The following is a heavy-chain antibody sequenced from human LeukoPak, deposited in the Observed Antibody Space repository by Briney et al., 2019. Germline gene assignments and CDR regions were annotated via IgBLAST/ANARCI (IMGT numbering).Heavy chain of an antibody. CDR3: AAARAVAGSFDD. Sequence: SETLSLTCTVSGGSMSSYYWSWIRQPPGKELEWIGYIFYSGSTNYNPSLKSRVTMSVDTSKNQFSPKLSSVTAADTAVYSCAAARAVAGSFDDWGQGTLVTVSS. CDR2: IFYSGST. CDR1: GGSMSSYY. V-gene: IGHV4-59*08. J-gene: IGHJ4*02. D-gene: IGHD6-19*01.